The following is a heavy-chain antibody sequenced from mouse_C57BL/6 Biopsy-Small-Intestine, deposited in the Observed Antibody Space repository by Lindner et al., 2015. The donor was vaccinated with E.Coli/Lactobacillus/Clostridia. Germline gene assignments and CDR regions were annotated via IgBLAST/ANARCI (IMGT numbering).Heavy chain of an antibody. Sequence: VQLQESGAELVKPGASVKMSCKASGYTFTTYPIEWMKQNHGKSLEWIGNFHPYNDDTKYNESFKDKATLTVEKSSSTVYLELSRLTSDDSAIYYCARRSNFDYAMDYWGQGTSVTVSS. V-gene: IGHV1-47*01. J-gene: IGHJ4*01. CDR1: GYTFTTYP. CDR3: ARRSNFDYAMDY. CDR2: FHPYNDDT.